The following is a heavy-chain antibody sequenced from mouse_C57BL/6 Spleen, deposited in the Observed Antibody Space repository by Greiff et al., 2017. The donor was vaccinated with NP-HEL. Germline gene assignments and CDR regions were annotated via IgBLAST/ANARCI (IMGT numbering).Heavy chain of an antibody. CDR1: GYPFTSYW. D-gene: IGHD2-14*01. CDR3: SCEGTSPFYWYFDV. Sequence: QVQLQQSGAELVKPGASVKMSCKASGYPFTSYWITWVKQRPGQGLEWIGDIYPGSGSTNNNEKFKSKATMTVDTASSPAYMQLSSLTSEDSAVYYGSCEGTSPFYWYFDVWGTGTTVTVSS. V-gene: IGHV1-55*01. J-gene: IGHJ1*03. CDR2: IYPGSGST.